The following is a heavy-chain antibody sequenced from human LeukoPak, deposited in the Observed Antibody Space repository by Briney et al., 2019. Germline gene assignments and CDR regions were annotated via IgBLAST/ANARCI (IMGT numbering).Heavy chain of an antibody. CDR3: ARGSGWPRDWFDP. D-gene: IGHD6-19*01. Sequence: SETLSLTCTVSGGSISTYYWSWIRQTPGKGLEWIGHIHYTGSTNYNPSLKSRVTTSVDTSKNQFSLNLSSVTAADTAVYYCARGSGWPRDWFDPWGQGTLVTVSS. CDR2: IHYTGST. V-gene: IGHV4-59*08. CDR1: GGSISTYY. J-gene: IGHJ5*02.